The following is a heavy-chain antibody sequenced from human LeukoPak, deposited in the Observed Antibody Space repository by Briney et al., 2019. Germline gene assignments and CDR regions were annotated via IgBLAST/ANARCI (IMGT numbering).Heavy chain of an antibody. V-gene: IGHV4-34*01. CDR3: ARGLKDSKRYYSYYYYMDV. J-gene: IGHJ6*03. CDR1: GESFSADY. Sequence: SETLSLTCAVSGESFSADYWSWIRQSPRKGLEWIGEINHSGDTNYNPSLNSLLTISIDPSRNQVSLTLNSVTAADTAVYYCARGLKDSKRYYSYYYYMDVWGEGTKVTVSS. D-gene: IGHD4-11*01. CDR2: INHSGDT.